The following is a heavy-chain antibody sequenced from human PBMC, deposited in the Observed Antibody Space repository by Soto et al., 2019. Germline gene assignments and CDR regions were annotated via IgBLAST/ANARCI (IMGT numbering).Heavy chain of an antibody. V-gene: IGHV4-30-2*01. CDR2: IYHSGST. CDR1: GGSISSGAYS. Sequence: SETLSLTCAVSGGSISSGAYSWSWIRQPPGKGLEWIGYIYHSGSTYYNPSLKSRVTLSVDRSKNQFSLKLSSVTAADTAVYYCARVSVTTRNAFDIWGQGTMVTVSS. J-gene: IGHJ3*02. D-gene: IGHD4-4*01. CDR3: ARVSVTTRNAFDI.